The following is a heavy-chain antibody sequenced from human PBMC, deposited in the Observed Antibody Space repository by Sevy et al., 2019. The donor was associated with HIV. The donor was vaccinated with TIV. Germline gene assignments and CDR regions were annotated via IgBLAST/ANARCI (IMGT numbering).Heavy chain of an antibody. V-gene: IGHV3-11*06. CDR3: ANDIHLNYYYDSSRYSLGAFDI. CDR2: ISSSSSYT. J-gene: IGHJ3*02. CDR1: GFTFSDYY. D-gene: IGHD3-22*01. Sequence: GGSLRLSCAASGFTFSDYYMSWIRQAPGKGLEWVSYISSSSSYTNYADSVKGRFTISRDNAMNSLYLQMNSLRAEDTDVYYCANDIHLNYYYDSSRYSLGAFDIWGQGTMVTVSS.